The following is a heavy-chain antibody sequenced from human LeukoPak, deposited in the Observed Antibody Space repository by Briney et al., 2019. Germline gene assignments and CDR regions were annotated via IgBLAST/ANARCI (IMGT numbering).Heavy chain of an antibody. CDR1: GGSISSYY. V-gene: IGHV4-59*01. CDR2: IYYSGSS. J-gene: IGHJ3*02. D-gene: IGHD1-14*01. CDR3: ATLGTSDAFDI. Sequence: PSETLSLTCTVSGGSISSYYWSWIRQPPGKGLEWTGYIYYSGSSNYNPSLKSRVTISVDTSKNQFSLKLSSVTAADTAVYYCATLGTSDAFDIWGQGTMVTVSS.